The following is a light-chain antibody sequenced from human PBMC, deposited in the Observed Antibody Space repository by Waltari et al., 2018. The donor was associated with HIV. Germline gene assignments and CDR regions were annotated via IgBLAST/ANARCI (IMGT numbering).Light chain of an antibody. J-gene: IGLJ2*01. V-gene: IGLV2-14*01. CDR1: SSDVGGYNS. CDR3: SSYTSSSTLDVV. Sequence: QSALTQPASVSGSPGQSITLPCTGTSSDVGGYNSVSRYQQHPGKAPKLMIYDVSNRPSGVSNRFSGSKSGNTASLTISGLQAEDEADYYCSSYTSSSTLDVVFGGGTKLTVL. CDR2: DVS.